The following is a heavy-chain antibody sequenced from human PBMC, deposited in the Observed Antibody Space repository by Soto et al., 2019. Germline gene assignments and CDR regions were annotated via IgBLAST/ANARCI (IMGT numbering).Heavy chain of an antibody. CDR3: AKRYDEAKGYADYAPFDY. J-gene: IGHJ4*02. Sequence: GGSLRLSCAASGFTFSSYAMDWVRQAPGKGLEWVSSISESGGNTYYADSVKGRFTISRDNSKNTLYLQMHSLRAEDTAVYYWAKRYDEAKGYADYAPFDYWGQGTLVTVSS. D-gene: IGHD4-17*01. CDR1: GFTFSSYA. V-gene: IGHV3-23*01. CDR2: ISESGGNT.